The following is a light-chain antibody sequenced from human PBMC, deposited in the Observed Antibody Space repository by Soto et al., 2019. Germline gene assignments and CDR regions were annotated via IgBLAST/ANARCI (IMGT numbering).Light chain of an antibody. CDR1: SSDVGGYNY. CDR3: GSYTSSSPLNYV. CDR2: DVS. J-gene: IGLJ1*01. V-gene: IGLV2-14*01. Sequence: QSALTRTASVSGSPGQSITISCTGTSSDVGGYNYVSWYQQHPGQAPKLMIYDVSNRPSGFSNRFSGSKSGNTASLTISGLQAEDEADYYCGSYTSSSPLNYVLGTGTKVPVL.